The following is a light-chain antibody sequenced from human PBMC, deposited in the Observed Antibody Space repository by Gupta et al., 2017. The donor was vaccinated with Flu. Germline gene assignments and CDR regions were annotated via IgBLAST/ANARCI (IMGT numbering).Light chain of an antibody. CDR2: SAS. J-gene: IGKJ3*01. V-gene: IGKV1-17*01. CDR3: LQHNSFPFT. CDR1: ND. Sequence: NDLGWYQQRPGKAPRRLIYSASSLQSEVPSRFSGSGSGTEFTLTISRLQPEDFATYFCLQHNSFPFTFGPGTKVDIK.